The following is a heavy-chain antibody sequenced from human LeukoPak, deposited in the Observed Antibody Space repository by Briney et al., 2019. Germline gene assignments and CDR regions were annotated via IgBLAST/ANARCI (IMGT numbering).Heavy chain of an antibody. CDR3: ARETSTQTTYFDY. CDR1: GFIFSSYW. J-gene: IGHJ4*02. D-gene: IGHD4-17*01. V-gene: IGHV3-74*01. CDR2: INSDGSST. Sequence: TGGSLRLSCAASGFIFSSYWMHWVRQAPGKGLVWVSRINSDGSSTSYADSVKGRFTISRDNAKNTLYLQMNSLRAEDTAVYYCARETSTQTTYFDYWGQGTLVTVSS.